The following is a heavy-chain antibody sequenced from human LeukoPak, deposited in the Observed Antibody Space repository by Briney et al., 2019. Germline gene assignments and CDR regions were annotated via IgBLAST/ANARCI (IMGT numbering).Heavy chain of an antibody. Sequence: PSETLSLTCTVSGGSISSYYWSWIRQPPGTGLEWIGYIYYSGSTNYNPSLKSRVTISVDTSKNQFSLKLSSVTAADTAVYYCARRGGGRVGSGSYWYFDYWGQGTLVTVSS. CDR3: ARRGGGRVGSGSYWYFDY. CDR2: IYYSGST. V-gene: IGHV4-59*08. J-gene: IGHJ4*02. CDR1: GGSISSYY. D-gene: IGHD3-10*01.